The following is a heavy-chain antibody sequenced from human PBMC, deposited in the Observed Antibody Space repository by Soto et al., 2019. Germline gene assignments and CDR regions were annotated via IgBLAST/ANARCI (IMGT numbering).Heavy chain of an antibody. J-gene: IGHJ5*01. Sequence: SETLSLTCTLSGGSVRAPDWWNWVRQSPDKGLEWIAEVHISGHSNYNPSLRSRVSVSIDSSKNQFYLNLNPVTAADTAIYYCARVRQGCSANNCYFDPWGQGTQVTVSS. CDR3: ARVRQGCSANNCYFDP. CDR2: VHISGHS. V-gene: IGHV4-4*02. D-gene: IGHD1-1*01. CDR1: GGSVRAPDW.